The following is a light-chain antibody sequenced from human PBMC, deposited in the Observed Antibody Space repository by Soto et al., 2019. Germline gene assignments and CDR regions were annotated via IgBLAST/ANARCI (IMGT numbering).Light chain of an antibody. V-gene: IGLV1-40*01. CDR1: SSNIGAGYD. J-gene: IGLJ2*01. CDR3: QSYDSSLSVV. CDR2: GNS. Sequence: QAVVTQPPSVSGAPGQRVTISCTGSSSNIGAGYDVHWYQQLPGTAPKLLIYGNSNRPSGVPDRFSGSKSGTSASLAITGLQAEDEADYYCQSYDSSLSVVFGGGTQLTV.